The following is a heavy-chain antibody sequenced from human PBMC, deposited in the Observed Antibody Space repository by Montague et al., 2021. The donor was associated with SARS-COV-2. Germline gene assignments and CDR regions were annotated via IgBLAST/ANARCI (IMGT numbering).Heavy chain of an antibody. CDR1: GGSMSDHH. V-gene: IGHV4-59*11. CDR3: ARAVSVRRAVNWFDP. D-gene: IGHD3-10*01. CDR2: IYYSGGI. Sequence: SETLSLTCTVSGGSMSDHHWAWIRQPPGKGLEWLVYIYYSGGINSNASLKSRVTMSVDTSKNQFSLKLTSVTAADTAVYYCARAVSVRRAVNWFDPWGQGTLVTVSS. J-gene: IGHJ5*02.